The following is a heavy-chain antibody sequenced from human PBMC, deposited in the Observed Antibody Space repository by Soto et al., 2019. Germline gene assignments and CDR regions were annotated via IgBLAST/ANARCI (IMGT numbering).Heavy chain of an antibody. V-gene: IGHV3-23*01. D-gene: IGHD3-3*01. CDR3: AKDRTTFGVINQYFFDS. J-gene: IGHJ4*02. CDR1: GFTFSNYA. CDR2: IRSSGRQT. Sequence: EVQLLESGGTLVQLGGSLRLSCAASGFTFSNYAMSWVRQAPGKRLEWVSAIRSSGRQTYYADSVRGRFTILRDNSKNALYLQMSSLRAGDTAVYYCAKDRTTFGVINQYFFDSWGQGTLVAVSS.